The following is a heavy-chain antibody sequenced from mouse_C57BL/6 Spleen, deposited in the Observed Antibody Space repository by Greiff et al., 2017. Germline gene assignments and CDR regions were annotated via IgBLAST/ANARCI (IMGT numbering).Heavy chain of an antibody. J-gene: IGHJ2*01. Sequence: EVKLQESGPGLVKPSQSLSLTCSVTGYSITSGYYWNWIRQFPGNKLEWMGYISYDGSNNYNPSLKNRISITRDTSKNQFFLKLNSVTTEDTATYYCARNWDGGWDEDYWGQGTTLTVSS. D-gene: IGHD4-1*01. CDR3: ARNWDGGWDEDY. V-gene: IGHV3-6*01. CDR1: GYSITSGYY. CDR2: ISYDGSN.